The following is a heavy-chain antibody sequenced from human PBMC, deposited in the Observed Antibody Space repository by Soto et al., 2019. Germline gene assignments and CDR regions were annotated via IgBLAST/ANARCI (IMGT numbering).Heavy chain of an antibody. D-gene: IGHD3-10*01. Sequence: PSETLSLTCAVSGYSISTDFYWVCIRQPPGKGLEWIGNIYHSGSTYYNPSLKSRVTISIDTSKNQFSLKLSSVTAADTAVYYCARSNYYGSGNYYFTWLEPWGQGTLVTVSS. V-gene: IGHV4-38-2*01. CDR1: GYSISTDFY. J-gene: IGHJ5*02. CDR2: IYHSGST. CDR3: ARSNYYGSGNYYFTWLEP.